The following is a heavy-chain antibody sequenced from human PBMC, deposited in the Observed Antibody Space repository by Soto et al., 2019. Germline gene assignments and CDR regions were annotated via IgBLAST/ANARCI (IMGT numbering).Heavy chain of an antibody. D-gene: IGHD3-10*01. Sequence: ASVKVSCKASGYTFTSYGISWVRQAPGQGLEWMGWVSAYNGNTNYAQKLQGRVTMTTDTSTSTAYMELRSLRSDDTAVYYCAMIPRVRGVIITNFDYWGQGTLVTVSS. V-gene: IGHV1-18*01. CDR2: VSAYNGNT. CDR3: AMIPRVRGVIITNFDY. J-gene: IGHJ4*02. CDR1: GYTFTSYG.